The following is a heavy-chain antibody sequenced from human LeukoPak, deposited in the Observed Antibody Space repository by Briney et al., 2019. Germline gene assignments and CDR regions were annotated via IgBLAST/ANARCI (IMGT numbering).Heavy chain of an antibody. D-gene: IGHD4/OR15-4a*01. J-gene: IGHJ6*02. CDR1: GGTFSSYA. CDR3: ARDLPTTESAYYYGMDV. CDR2: ISAYNGNT. Sequence: ASVKVSCKASGGTFSSYAISWVRQAPGQGLEWMGWISAYNGNTNYAQKLQGRVTMTTDTSTSTAYMELRSLRSDDTAVYYCARDLPTTESAYYYGMDVWGQGTTVTVSS. V-gene: IGHV1-18*01.